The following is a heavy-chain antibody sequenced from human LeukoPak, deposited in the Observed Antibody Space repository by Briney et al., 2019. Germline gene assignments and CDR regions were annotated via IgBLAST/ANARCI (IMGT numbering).Heavy chain of an antibody. Sequence: SETLSLTCTVSGGSISSGDYYWSWIRQPPGKGLEWIGYIYYSGSTYYNPSLESRVTISVDTSENQFSLKLSSVTAADTAVYYCARNYYGSGSALFDYWGQGTLVTVSS. J-gene: IGHJ4*02. CDR1: GGSISSGDYY. D-gene: IGHD3-10*01. CDR2: IYYSGST. CDR3: ARNYYGSGSALFDY. V-gene: IGHV4-30-4*01.